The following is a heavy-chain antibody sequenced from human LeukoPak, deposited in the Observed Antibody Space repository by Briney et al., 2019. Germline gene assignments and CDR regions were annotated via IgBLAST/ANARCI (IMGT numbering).Heavy chain of an antibody. Sequence: QPGGSLRLSCAASGFTFSNYALSWVRQAPGKGLEWVSAIHYSGGSTYYADSVKGRFTISRDNSKNTLYLQMNSLRTEDTAKYYCAKDRVGKTSPYYFDYWGQGILVTVSS. CDR1: GFTFSNYA. CDR2: IHYSGGST. D-gene: IGHD1-26*01. CDR3: AKDRVGKTSPYYFDY. J-gene: IGHJ4*02. V-gene: IGHV3-23*01.